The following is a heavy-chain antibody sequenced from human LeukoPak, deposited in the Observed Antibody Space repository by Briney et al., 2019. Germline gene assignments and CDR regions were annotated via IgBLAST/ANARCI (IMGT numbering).Heavy chain of an antibody. V-gene: IGHV3-21*06. CDR2: ITRSNYI. J-gene: IGHJ4*02. Sequence: GGSLRFSCAASGFTFSSYSMNWVRQAPGKGLEWVSSITRSNYIYYADSVKGRFTISRDNAKNSLYLQRNSLRAEDTAVYYCARDGGSAWFLDYWGQGTLVTVSS. D-gene: IGHD6-19*01. CDR1: GFTFSSYS. CDR3: ARDGGSAWFLDY.